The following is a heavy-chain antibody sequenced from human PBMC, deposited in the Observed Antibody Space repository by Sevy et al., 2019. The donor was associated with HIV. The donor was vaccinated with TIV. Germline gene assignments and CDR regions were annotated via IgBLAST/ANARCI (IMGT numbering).Heavy chain of an antibody. CDR2: ISSSSSTI. Sequence: GGSLRLSCAASGFTFSSYSMNWVRQAPGKVLEWVSYISSSSSTIYYADSVKGRFTISRDNAKNSLYLQMNSLRAEDTAVYYCASWDDYGDYGGNYYYYGMDVWGQGTTVTVSS. V-gene: IGHV3-48*01. D-gene: IGHD4-17*01. CDR1: GFTFSSYS. CDR3: ASWDDYGDYGGNYYYYGMDV. J-gene: IGHJ6*02.